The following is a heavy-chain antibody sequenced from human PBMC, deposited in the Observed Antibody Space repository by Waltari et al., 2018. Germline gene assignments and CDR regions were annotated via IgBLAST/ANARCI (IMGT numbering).Heavy chain of an antibody. CDR3: AKDAFGNTYVDH. V-gene: IGHV3-33*06. CDR2: IWFDGGQT. D-gene: IGHD3-10*01. J-gene: IGHJ4*02. Sequence: QAQLVESGGGVVQPGMSLGLSCTGPGLSIRRYGMHWVRQAPGKGLEWVALIWFDGGQTYYADSVRGRFTISRDNSKNTLYLDMNSLKLNDTAIYYCAKDAFGNTYVDHWGQGTLVTVAS. CDR1: GLSIRRYG.